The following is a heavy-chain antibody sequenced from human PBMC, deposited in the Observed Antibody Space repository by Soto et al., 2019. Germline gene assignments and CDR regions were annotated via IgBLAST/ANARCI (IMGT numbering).Heavy chain of an antibody. CDR3: ARVESGGYDF. Sequence: EVQLVESGGGLVQPGGSLEISCAASGFTFSSYYMSWVRQAPGKGLEWVANMNLDGSDKRYVDSVRGRFAISRDNAGNSRYPQMSSLRVDDTAVYYCARVESGGYDFWGQGTLVTVSS. D-gene: IGHD1-26*01. CDR2: MNLDGSDK. CDR1: GFTFSSYY. V-gene: IGHV3-7*01. J-gene: IGHJ4*02.